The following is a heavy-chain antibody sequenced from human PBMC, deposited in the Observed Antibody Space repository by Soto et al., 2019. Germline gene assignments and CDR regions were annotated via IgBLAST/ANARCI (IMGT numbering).Heavy chain of an antibody. J-gene: IGHJ4*02. V-gene: IGHV2-5*02. D-gene: IGHD3-16*01. Sequence: QITLKESGPTLVIPTQTLTLTCTFSGFSLSTRGVGVGWVRQPPGKALECVALIYWDDDKRYSPSLRNTLTITKDNSKNQVVLTMTNMDPVDTATYFCVYRPSGWGLCWYFDYWGQGTLVTVSS. CDR3: VYRPSGWGLCWYFDY. CDR1: GFSLSTRGVG. CDR2: IYWDDDK.